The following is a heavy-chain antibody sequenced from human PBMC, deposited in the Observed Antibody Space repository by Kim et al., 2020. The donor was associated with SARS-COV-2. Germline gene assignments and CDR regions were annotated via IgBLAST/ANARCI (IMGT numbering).Heavy chain of an antibody. D-gene: IGHD3-10*01. Sequence: ADSVKGRFTISRDNSKNTLYLQMNSLRAEDTAVYYCATSDQRGVTPLFDYWGQGTLVTVSS. CDR3: ATSDQRGVTPLFDY. V-gene: IGHV3-30*01. J-gene: IGHJ4*02.